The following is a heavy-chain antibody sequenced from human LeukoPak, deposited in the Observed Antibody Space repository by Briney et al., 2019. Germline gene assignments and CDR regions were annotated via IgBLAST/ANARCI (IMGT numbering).Heavy chain of an antibody. J-gene: IGHJ4*02. V-gene: IGHV3-30-3*01. CDR2: ISYDGSNK. CDR3: AKDVYDTTGYYYEY. D-gene: IGHD3-22*01. CDR1: GFTFSSYA. Sequence: GGSLRLSCAASGFTFSSYAMHWVRQAPGKGLEWVAVISYDGSNKYYADSVKGRFTISRDNSKSTLYLQMNSLRAEDTAVYYCAKDVYDTTGYYYEYWGQGTLVTVSS.